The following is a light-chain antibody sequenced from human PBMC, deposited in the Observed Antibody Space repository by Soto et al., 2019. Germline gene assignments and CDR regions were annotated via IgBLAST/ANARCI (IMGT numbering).Light chain of an antibody. Sequence: QSVVTQPASVSGSLGQAITISCTGNSSNVGSYKLVSWYQQHPGKAPKLMIFEVNKRPSGVSNRFSGSKSGNTASLTISGLKVEDEADYYCCSSGGSPTYVFGTGTKVTVL. V-gene: IGLV2-23*02. CDR3: CSSGGSPTYV. CDR2: EVN. J-gene: IGLJ1*01. CDR1: SSNVGSYKL.